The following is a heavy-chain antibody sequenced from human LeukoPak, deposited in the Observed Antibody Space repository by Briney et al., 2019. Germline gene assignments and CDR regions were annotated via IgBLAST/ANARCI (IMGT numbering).Heavy chain of an antibody. CDR3: ARDRDSSSWYLHLI. Sequence: GGSLRLSCAASGFTFSSYWMSWVRQAPGKGLEWVANIKQDGSEKYYVGSVKGRFTISRDNAKNSLYLQMNSLRAEDTAVYYCARDRDSSSWYLHLIRGQGTLVTVSS. D-gene: IGHD6-13*01. CDR2: IKQDGSEK. J-gene: IGHJ4*02. CDR1: GFTFSSYW. V-gene: IGHV3-7*01.